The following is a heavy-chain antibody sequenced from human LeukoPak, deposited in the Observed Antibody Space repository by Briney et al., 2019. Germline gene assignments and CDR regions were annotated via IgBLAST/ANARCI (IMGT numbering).Heavy chain of an antibody. V-gene: IGHV3-23*01. Sequence: GGSLRLSCAASGFTFSSYAMSWVRQAPGKGLGWVSAISGSGGSTYYADSVKGRFTISRDNSKNTLYLQMNSLRAEDTAVYYCAKDPPLYYGSGSYPDAFDIWGQGTMVTVSS. J-gene: IGHJ3*02. CDR1: GFTFSSYA. D-gene: IGHD3-10*01. CDR2: ISGSGGST. CDR3: AKDPPLYYGSGSYPDAFDI.